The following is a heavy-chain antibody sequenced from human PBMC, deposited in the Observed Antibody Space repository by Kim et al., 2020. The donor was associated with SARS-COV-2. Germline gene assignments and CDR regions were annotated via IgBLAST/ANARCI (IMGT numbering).Heavy chain of an antibody. CDR2: IRYDGSNT. Sequence: GGSLRLSCAASGFTFSSYAMHWVRQAPGKGLEWVAAIRYDGSNTYYADSVKGRFTISRDNSKNTLYLQMNSLRAEDTAVYYCARETYYDYVWGSRGGMDVWGQGTTVTVSS. CDR1: GFTFSSYA. D-gene: IGHD3-16*01. J-gene: IGHJ6*02. V-gene: IGHV3-33*08. CDR3: ARETYYDYVWGSRGGMDV.